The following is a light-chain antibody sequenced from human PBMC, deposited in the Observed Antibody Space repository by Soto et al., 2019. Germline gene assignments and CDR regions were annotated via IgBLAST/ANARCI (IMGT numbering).Light chain of an antibody. V-gene: IGKV1-39*01. J-gene: IGKJ1*01. CDR3: QESYTALWGT. Sequence: DIQMTQSPSSLSASLVYRFTITCRASQSISNSLNWYQRKLGKVPKVLIYGASSLQRGVPSRFSGSGSGTDFTLTISSLQPEDFATYYCQESYTALWGTFGEGTKVDIK. CDR1: QSISNS. CDR2: GAS.